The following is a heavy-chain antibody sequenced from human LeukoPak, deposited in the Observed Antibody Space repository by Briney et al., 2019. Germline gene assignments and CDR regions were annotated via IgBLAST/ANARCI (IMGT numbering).Heavy chain of an antibody. V-gene: IGHV1-2*02. CDR3: ARVIVVYDSSGYYYFDY. CDR2: ISPNSGGT. CDR1: GYTFTGYY. J-gene: IGHJ4*02. Sequence: GASVKVSCKASGYTFTGYYMHWVRQAPGQGLEWMGWISPNSGGTNYAQKFQGRVTMTRDTSISTAYMELSRLRSDDTAVYYCARVIVVYDSSGYYYFDYWGQGTLVTVSS. D-gene: IGHD3-22*01.